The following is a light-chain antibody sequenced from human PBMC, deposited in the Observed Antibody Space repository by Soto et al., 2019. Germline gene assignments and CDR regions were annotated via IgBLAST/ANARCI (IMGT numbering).Light chain of an antibody. J-gene: IGKJ1*01. V-gene: IGKV3-20*01. CDR2: GAS. CDR1: QCLSNNIY. Sequence: DMVLTESKGTVSGKRGERASLRIIDIQCLSNNIYLAWYQQKPGQAPTLLIYGASSRATGIPNRFCGSGSGTDFTLTISSLQPDHFATYFCQQYNSYSRTFGQGTKVDIK. CDR3: QQYNSYSRT.